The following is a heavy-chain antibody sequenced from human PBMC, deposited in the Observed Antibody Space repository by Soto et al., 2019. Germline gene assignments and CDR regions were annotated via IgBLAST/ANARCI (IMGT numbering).Heavy chain of an antibody. CDR2: ISSNGGST. V-gene: IGHV3-64*01. CDR3: ARGPLQYCGGDCYYFDY. J-gene: IGHJ4*02. Sequence: PGGSLRLSCAASGFTFSSYAMHWVRQAPGKGLEYVSAISSNGGSTYYANSVKGRFTISRDNSKNTLYLQMGSLRAEDMAVYYCARGPLQYCGGDCYYFDYWGQGTLVTVSS. D-gene: IGHD2-21*01. CDR1: GFTFSSYA.